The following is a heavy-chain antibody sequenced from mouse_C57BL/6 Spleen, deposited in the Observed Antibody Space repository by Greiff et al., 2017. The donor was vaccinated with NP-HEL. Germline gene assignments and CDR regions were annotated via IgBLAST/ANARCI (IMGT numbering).Heavy chain of an antibody. CDR2: IDPSDSET. CDR1: GYTFTSYW. J-gene: IGHJ1*03. CDR3: ARGDYSNYKRYFDV. Sequence: QVQLQQPGAELVRPGSSVKLSCKASGYTFTSYWMHWVKQRPIQGLEWIGNIDPSDSETHYNQKFKDKATLTVDKSSSTAYMQLSSLTSEDSAVYYCARGDYSNYKRYFDVWGTGTTVTVSS. D-gene: IGHD2-5*01. V-gene: IGHV1-52*01.